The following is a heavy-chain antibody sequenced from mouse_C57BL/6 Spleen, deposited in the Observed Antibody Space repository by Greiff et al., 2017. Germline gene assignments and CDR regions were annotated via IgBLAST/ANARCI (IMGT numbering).Heavy chain of an antibody. V-gene: IGHV1-18*01. D-gene: IGHD1-1*01. Sequence: EVHLVESGPELVKPGASVKIPCKASGYTFTDYNMDWVKQSHGKSLEWIGDINPNNGGTTYNQKFKGKATLTVEKSSSTAYMELRSLTSEDTAVYYCARGGYYGSIFAWFAYWGQGTLVTVSA. CDR3: ARGGYYGSIFAWFAY. CDR2: INPNNGGT. CDR1: GYTFTDYN. J-gene: IGHJ3*01.